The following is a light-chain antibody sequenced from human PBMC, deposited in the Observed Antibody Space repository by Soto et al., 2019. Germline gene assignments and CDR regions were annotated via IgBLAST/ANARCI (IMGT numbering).Light chain of an antibody. CDR1: QGIRNN. J-gene: IGKJ1*01. V-gene: IGKV1-17*01. CDR2: AAS. Sequence: DIQMTQSPSSLSASVGDRVTITCRASQGIRNNLSWYQQKPGKAPKRLIYAASTLQSGVLSRFSVSGSGTEFTLTISSLQPEDFSTYYCRQQYSGPRTFGQGTKVEIK. CDR3: RQQYSGPRT.